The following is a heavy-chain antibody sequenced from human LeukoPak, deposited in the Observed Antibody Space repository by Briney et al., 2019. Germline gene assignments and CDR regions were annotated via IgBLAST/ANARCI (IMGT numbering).Heavy chain of an antibody. Sequence: GGSLRLSCAASGFTFSSYAMSWVRQAPGKGLEWVSAINGRGGSTYYADSVKGRFTISRDNSKNTLYLQMNSLRAEDTALYYCAQHHNYYDSGHDYWGRETLVTVSS. CDR1: GFTFSSYA. D-gene: IGHD3-22*01. CDR2: INGRGGST. CDR3: AQHHNYYDSGHDY. V-gene: IGHV3-23*01. J-gene: IGHJ4*02.